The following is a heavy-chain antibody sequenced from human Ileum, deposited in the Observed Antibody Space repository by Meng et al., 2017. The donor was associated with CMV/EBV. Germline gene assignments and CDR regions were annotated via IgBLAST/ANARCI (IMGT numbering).Heavy chain of an antibody. CDR2: VFRGGGT. D-gene: IGHD2-8*01. J-gene: IGHJ4*02. V-gene: IGHV3-66*01. CDR3: ARDSGRMNY. Sequence: GGSLRLSCVVSGFTVSSGYMTWVRQAPGKGLEWVSAVFRGGGTTYADSVKGRFTISRDNGKNSVYLQMNSLRAEDTAVYYCARDSGRMNYWGQGTLVTVSS. CDR1: GFTVSSGY.